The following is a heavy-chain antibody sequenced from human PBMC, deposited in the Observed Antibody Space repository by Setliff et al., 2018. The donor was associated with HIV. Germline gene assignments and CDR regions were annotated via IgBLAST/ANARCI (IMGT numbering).Heavy chain of an antibody. J-gene: IGHJ4*02. CDR2: ISSSSSTV. Sequence: GGSLRLSCAASGFNFSIYNMNWVRQAPGKGLEWVSYISSSSSTVYYADSVKGRFTSSRDNAKTSLYLQMNRLRTEDTAVYYCAKSLEIALFGGPGTLVTVSS. D-gene: IGHD1-1*01. CDR3: AKSLEIALF. V-gene: IGHV3-48*01. CDR1: GFNFSIYN.